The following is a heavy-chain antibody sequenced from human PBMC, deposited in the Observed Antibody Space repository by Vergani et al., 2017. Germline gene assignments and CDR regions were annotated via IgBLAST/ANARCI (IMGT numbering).Heavy chain of an antibody. V-gene: IGHV3-30*03. J-gene: IGHJ5*02. CDR1: GFTFSSYG. CDR2: ISYDGSNK. Sequence: VQLVESGGGLVQPGRSLRLSCAASGFTFSSYGMHWVRQAPGKGLEWVAVISYDGSNKYYADSVKGRFTISRDNSKNTLYLQMNSLRAEDTAVYYCARDPGAMGVATEPRFDPWGQGTLVTVSS. D-gene: IGHD5-12*01. CDR3: ARDPGAMGVATEPRFDP.